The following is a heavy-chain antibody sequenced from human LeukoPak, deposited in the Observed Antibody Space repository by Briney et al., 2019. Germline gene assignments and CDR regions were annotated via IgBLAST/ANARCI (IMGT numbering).Heavy chain of an antibody. CDR3: ATYSSSWYGHYYYGMDV. CDR2: IYYSGST. Sequence: SETLSLTCTVSGGSISSYYWSWIRQPPGKGLEWIGYIYYSGSTNYNPSLKSRVTISVDTSKNQFSLKLSSVTAADTAVYYCATYSSSWYGHYYYGMDVWGQGTTVTVSS. CDR1: GGSISSYY. J-gene: IGHJ6*02. D-gene: IGHD6-13*01. V-gene: IGHV4-59*01.